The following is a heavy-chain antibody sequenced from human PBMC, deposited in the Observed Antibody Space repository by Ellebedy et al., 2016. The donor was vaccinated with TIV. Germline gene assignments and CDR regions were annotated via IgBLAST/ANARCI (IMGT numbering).Heavy chain of an antibody. CDR1: GFSLSRYW. CDR2: INRDGTDH. J-gene: IGHJ4*02. D-gene: IGHD2-15*01. Sequence: GESLKISCAASGFSLSRYWMSWVRRAPGKGLERVANINRDGTDHYYEDSVKGRFTVSRDNAKNSLYLQMNNLRFDDTAVYYCAREDGWRGVDFWGQGTLVIVSS. V-gene: IGHV3-7*01. CDR3: AREDGWRGVDF.